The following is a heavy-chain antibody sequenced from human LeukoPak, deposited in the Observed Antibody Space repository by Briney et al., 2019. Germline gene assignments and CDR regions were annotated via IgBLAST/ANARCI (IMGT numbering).Heavy chain of an antibody. V-gene: IGHV3-48*02. CDR1: GFTFSSFG. CDR3: AKDDYGDYHF. Sequence: PGGSLRLSCITSGFTFSSFGMNWVRQAPGKGLEWVSFISYSGTTIYYADSVKGRFTISRDSAQSSLFLQMNSLRDEDSAVYYCAKDDYGDYHFWGQGTLVTVSS. J-gene: IGHJ4*02. D-gene: IGHD4-17*01. CDR2: ISYSGTTI.